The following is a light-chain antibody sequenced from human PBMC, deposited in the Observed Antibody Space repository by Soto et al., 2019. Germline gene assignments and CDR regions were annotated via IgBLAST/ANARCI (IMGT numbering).Light chain of an antibody. J-gene: IGKJ5*01. CDR2: GVS. V-gene: IGKV3-15*01. CDR1: QSVTSN. Sequence: DIVMTQSPATLSVSPGARATLSWRASQSVTSNLAWYQQKPGQAPRLLMYGVSTRATGIPASFGGSGSATEFTLTISSLKSADFAVYYCQQYNSWPPITFGQGTRLEIK. CDR3: QQYNSWPPIT.